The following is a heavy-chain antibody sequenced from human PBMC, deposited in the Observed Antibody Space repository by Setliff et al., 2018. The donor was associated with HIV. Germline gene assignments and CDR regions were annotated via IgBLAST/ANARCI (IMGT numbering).Heavy chain of an antibody. D-gene: IGHD6-6*01. Sequence: SETLSLTCAVSGVSFSGDYWSWIRQPPGKGLEWIGYIYTSGRTNYNPSLKSRVTISVEASKNQFSLKLTSVTAADTAVYYCARGPEPVSSSGLVGFDYWGQGTLVTVSS. CDR2: IYTSGRT. V-gene: IGHV4-4*08. J-gene: IGHJ4*02. CDR1: GVSFSGDY. CDR3: ARGPEPVSSSGLVGFDY.